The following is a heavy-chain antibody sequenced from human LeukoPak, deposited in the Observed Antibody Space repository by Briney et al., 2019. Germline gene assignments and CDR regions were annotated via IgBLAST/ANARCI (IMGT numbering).Heavy chain of an antibody. D-gene: IGHD3-10*01. Sequence: GGSLRLSCTASGFTLSSHAVHWVRQAPGKGLEWVAVISYDGSHKYYADSVKGRFTISRDNSKNTLYLQMNSLTAEDTAVYYCARGQEKDDYGSDYWGQGILVTVSS. CDR3: ARGQEKDDYGSDY. CDR2: ISYDGSHK. V-gene: IGHV3-30-3*01. CDR1: GFTLSSHA. J-gene: IGHJ4*02.